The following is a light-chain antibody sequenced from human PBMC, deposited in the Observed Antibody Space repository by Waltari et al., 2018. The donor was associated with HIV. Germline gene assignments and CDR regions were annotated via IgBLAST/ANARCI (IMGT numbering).Light chain of an antibody. CDR2: EVS. CDR1: SSDVGGHNH. J-gene: IGLJ1*01. CDR3: VSYYRGGPYV. V-gene: IGLV2-8*01. Sequence: QSALTQAPSASGSPGQSVTISCTGPSSDVGGHNHVSWSQQHPGKPPKLMIYEVSERPSGVPDRFSGSKSGNTASLTVSGLQAEDEADYYCVSYYRGGPYVFGTGTKVTVL.